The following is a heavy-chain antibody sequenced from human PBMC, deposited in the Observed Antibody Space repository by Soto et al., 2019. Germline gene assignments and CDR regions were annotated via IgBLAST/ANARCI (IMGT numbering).Heavy chain of an antibody. D-gene: IGHD2-15*01. CDR3: PKGVYYSGDSCCSKRYYYYYGMDV. J-gene: IGHJ6*02. CDR2: ISYDGTNK. CDR1: GFMFSSYG. V-gene: IGHV3-30*18. Sequence: QVQLVESGGGVVQPGRSLRLSCAASGFMFSSYGMHWVRQAPGKGLEWVAVISYDGTNKYYADSVKGRFTISRDNSRKTKYLQMNSLRADHTAGYYCPKGVYYSGDSCCSKRYYYYYGMDVWGQGTRVTVSS.